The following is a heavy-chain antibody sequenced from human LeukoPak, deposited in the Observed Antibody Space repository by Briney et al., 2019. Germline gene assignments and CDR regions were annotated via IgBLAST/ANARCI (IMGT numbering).Heavy chain of an antibody. Sequence: SETLSLTCTVSGGSISSSSYYWVWIRQPPGKGLEWIGSIYYTGTTYYNASLKSRLTVSVDRSKNQFSLKLSSVTAADTAVYYCARVVPAASTYYGMDVWGQGTTVTVSS. V-gene: IGHV4-39*07. D-gene: IGHD2-2*01. J-gene: IGHJ6*02. CDR3: ARVVPAASTYYGMDV. CDR1: GGSISSSSYY. CDR2: IYYTGTT.